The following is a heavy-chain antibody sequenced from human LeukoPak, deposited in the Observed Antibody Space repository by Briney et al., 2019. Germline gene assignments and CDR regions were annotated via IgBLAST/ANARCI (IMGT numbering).Heavy chain of an antibody. CDR1: GYSFTTYW. V-gene: IGHV1-2*06. J-gene: IGHJ4*02. D-gene: IGHD1-1*01. CDR3: ARDPGYLQPDY. CDR2: MNPDSGVT. Sequence: ASVKVSCKASGYSFTTYWIHWVRQAPGQGLEWMGRMNPDSGVTGYAQTFQGRVTMTRDTSINTAYMHLSSLRPDDTAVYFCARDPGYLQPDYWGQGTLVTVPS.